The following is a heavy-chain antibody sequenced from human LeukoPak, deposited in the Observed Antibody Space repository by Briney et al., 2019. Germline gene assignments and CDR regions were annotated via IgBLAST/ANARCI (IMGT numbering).Heavy chain of an antibody. Sequence: SGGSLRLSCAASGFTFSSYSMNWVRQAPGKGLEWVSSISSSSSYIYYADSVKGRFTISRDNAKNSLYLQMNSLRAEDTAVYYCAREHYDYVWGSYGAFDIWGQGTMVTVSS. J-gene: IGHJ3*02. D-gene: IGHD3-16*01. CDR2: ISSSSSYI. V-gene: IGHV3-21*01. CDR3: AREHYDYVWGSYGAFDI. CDR1: GFTFSSYS.